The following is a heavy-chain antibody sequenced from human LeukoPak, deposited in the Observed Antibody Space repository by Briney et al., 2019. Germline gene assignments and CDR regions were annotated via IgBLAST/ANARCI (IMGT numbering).Heavy chain of an antibody. Sequence: PGRSLRLSCVASGITFSNYALHWVRQAPGKGLEWVAVISYDGSNKYYADSVKGRFTISRDNSKNTVYLEMNSLRAEDTAIYYCARGSGSYAMDVWGQGTTVTVSS. D-gene: IGHD1-26*01. J-gene: IGHJ6*02. CDR3: ARGSGSYAMDV. V-gene: IGHV3-30-3*01. CDR1: GITFSNYA. CDR2: ISYDGSNK.